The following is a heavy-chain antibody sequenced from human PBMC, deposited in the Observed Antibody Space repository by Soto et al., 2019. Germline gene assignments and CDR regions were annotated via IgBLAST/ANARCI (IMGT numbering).Heavy chain of an antibody. V-gene: IGHV4-34*01. CDR3: ARSGYRNPLNY. CDR2: INHSGST. D-gene: IGHD3-16*02. CDR1: GGSFIGYY. J-gene: IGHJ4*02. Sequence: PSETLSLTCAVYGGSFIGYYWSWIRQPPGKGLEWIGEINHSGSTNYNPSLKSRVTISVDTSKNQFSLKLSSVTAADTAVYYCARSGYRNPLNYWGQGTLVTVAS.